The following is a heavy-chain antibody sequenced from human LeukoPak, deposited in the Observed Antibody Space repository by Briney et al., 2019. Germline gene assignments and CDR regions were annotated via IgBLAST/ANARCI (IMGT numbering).Heavy chain of an antibody. CDR2: IYYSGST. CDR1: GGSISSYY. Sequence: SETLSLTCTVSGGSISSYYWSWIRQPPGKGLEWIGYIYYSGSTNYNPSLKSRVTISVDTSKNQFSLKLSSVTAADTAVYYCARVVVVAATRADHYFDYWGQGTLVTVSS. CDR3: ARVVVVAATRADHYFDY. D-gene: IGHD2-15*01. V-gene: IGHV4-59*12. J-gene: IGHJ4*02.